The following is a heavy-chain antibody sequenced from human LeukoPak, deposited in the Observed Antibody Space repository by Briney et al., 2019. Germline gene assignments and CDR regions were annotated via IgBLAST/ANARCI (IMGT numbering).Heavy chain of an antibody. CDR3: AKDRYYDIRGRLDP. D-gene: IGHD3-10*02. Sequence: PGGSLRLSCAASGFTFSSYGMHWVRQAPGKGLEWVAVIKGRFTVSRDNSKDTLYLQMNSLTTEDTAVYYCAKDRYYDIRGRLDPWGQGTLVTVSS. CDR1: GFTFSSYG. V-gene: IGHV3-30*02. J-gene: IGHJ5*02. CDR2: I.